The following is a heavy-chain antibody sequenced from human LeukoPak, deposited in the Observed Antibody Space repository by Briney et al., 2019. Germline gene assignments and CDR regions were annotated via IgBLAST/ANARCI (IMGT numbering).Heavy chain of an antibody. V-gene: IGHV1-8*03. Sequence: GASVKVSCKASGYTFTSYDINWVRQATGQGLEWMGWMNPTSGNTGYAQKFQGRVTITRNTSISTAYMELSSLRSEDTAVYYCAREMALSLYDFWSGYPFDPWGQGTLVTVSS. CDR1: GYTFTSYD. CDR2: MNPTSGNT. J-gene: IGHJ5*02. D-gene: IGHD3-3*01. CDR3: AREMALSLYDFWSGYPFDP.